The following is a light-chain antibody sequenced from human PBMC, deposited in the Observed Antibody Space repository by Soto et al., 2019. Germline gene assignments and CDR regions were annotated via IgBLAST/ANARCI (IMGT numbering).Light chain of an antibody. CDR3: TPFTVSNTYV. CDR2: DVS. J-gene: IGLJ1*01. V-gene: IGLV2-8*01. Sequence: QSALTQPPSASGSPGQSGTISCTGTSSDVGGYNFVSWYQQHPGKAPKLMIYDVSQRSSGGPDRFSGSKSVSTAALTVSGREAEDEADYYCTPFTVSNTYVFGTGTKLTVL. CDR1: SSDVGGYNF.